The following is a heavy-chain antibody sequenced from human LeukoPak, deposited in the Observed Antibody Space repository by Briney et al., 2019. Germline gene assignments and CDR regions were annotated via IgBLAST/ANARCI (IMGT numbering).Heavy chain of an antibody. J-gene: IGHJ5*02. D-gene: IGHD3-22*01. CDR2: IHLNGIT. CDR3: ARVISSAWRQMDL. Sequence: PSGTLSLTCSVSGGSITNYAWWSWVRQPPGKGLEWIGEIHLNGITNSNPSLKSRVTMSIDKSKNQLSLNLRSVTAADTAVYYCARVISSAWRQMDLWGQGSPVTVSS. V-gene: IGHV4-4*02. CDR1: GGSITNYAW.